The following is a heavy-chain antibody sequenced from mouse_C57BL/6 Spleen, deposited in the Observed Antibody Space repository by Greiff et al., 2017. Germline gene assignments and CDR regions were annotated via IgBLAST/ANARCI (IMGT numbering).Heavy chain of an antibody. Sequence: QVQLQQSGAELVRPGASVTLSCKASGYTFTDYEMHWVKQTPVHGLEWIGAIDPETGGTAYNQKFKGKAILTADKSSSTAYMELRSLTSEDSAVYYCTRDYYGRSRGYWGQGTTL. D-gene: IGHD1-1*01. J-gene: IGHJ2*01. CDR1: GYTFTDYE. CDR2: IDPETGGT. V-gene: IGHV1-15*01. CDR3: TRDYYGRSRGY.